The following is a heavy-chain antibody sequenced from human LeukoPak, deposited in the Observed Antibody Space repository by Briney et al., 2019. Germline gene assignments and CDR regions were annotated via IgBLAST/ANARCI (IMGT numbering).Heavy chain of an antibody. CDR2: IGTSSNNI. CDR3: ASGTVGNYALDY. J-gene: IGHJ4*02. D-gene: IGHD1-7*01. CDR1: GLTFSRYN. Sequence: GGSLTLSCAASGLTFSRYNMNWVRQAPGKGLEWVSSIGTSSNNIYYTDSVKGRFTISRDNAKNSLYLQVDSLRVEDTAVYFCASGTVGNYALDYWGQGTLVAVSS. V-gene: IGHV3-21*01.